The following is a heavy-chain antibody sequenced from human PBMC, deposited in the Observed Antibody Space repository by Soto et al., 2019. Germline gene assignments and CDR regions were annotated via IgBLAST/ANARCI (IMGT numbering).Heavy chain of an antibody. CDR2: IYYSGST. V-gene: IGHV4-31*03. CDR1: GGSISSGGYY. D-gene: IGHD6-6*01. Sequence: LSLTCTVSGGSISSGGYYWSWIRQHPGKGLEWIGYIYYSGSTYYNPSLKSRVTISVDTSKNQFSLKLSSVTAADTAVYYCARAFSSYLRWFDPWGQGTLVTVSS. J-gene: IGHJ5*02. CDR3: ARAFSSYLRWFDP.